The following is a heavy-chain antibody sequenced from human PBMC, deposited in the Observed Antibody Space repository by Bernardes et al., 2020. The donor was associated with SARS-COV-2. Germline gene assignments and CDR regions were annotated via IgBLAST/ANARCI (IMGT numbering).Heavy chain of an antibody. CDR1: GFTFSSYW. D-gene: IGHD3-22*01. Sequence: GGSLRLSCAASGFTFSSYWMSWVRQAPGKGLEWVANIKGDGSQISSVDSVKGRFTISRDNSKNTLYLQMNSLRAEDTAVYYCARGPVHDSSGYYEYYYYGMDVWGQGTTVTVSS. CDR2: IKGDGSQI. CDR3: ARGPVHDSSGYYEYYYYGMDV. V-gene: IGHV3-7*01. J-gene: IGHJ6*02.